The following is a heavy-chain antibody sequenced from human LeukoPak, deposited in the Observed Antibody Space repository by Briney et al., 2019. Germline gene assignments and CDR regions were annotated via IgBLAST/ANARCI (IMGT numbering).Heavy chain of an antibody. V-gene: IGHV4-61*08. D-gene: IGHD6-6*01. Sequence: SETLSLTCTVSGVSMSSGGNYWSWIRQHPGKGLEWIGYIYYSGSTNYNPSLKSRVTISVDTSKNQFSLKLSSVTAADTAVYYCARDYTRSEVAPSAFDIWGQGTMVTVSS. CDR2: IYYSGST. CDR3: ARDYTRSEVAPSAFDI. CDR1: GVSMSSGGNY. J-gene: IGHJ3*02.